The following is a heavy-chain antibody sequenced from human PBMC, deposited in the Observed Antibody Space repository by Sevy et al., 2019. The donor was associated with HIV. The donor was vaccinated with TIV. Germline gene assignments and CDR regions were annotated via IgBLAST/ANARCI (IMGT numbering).Heavy chain of an antibody. V-gene: IGHV4-31*03. CDR1: GGSISSGGYY. J-gene: IGHJ5*02. CDR3: AREKISSSWPYNWFDP. Sequence: SETLSLTCTVSGGSISSGGYYWSWIRQHPGKGLEWIGYIYYSGSTYYNPSLKSRVTISVDTSKNQFSLKLSSVTAADTAVYYCAREKISSSWPYNWFDPWGQGTLVTVSS. D-gene: IGHD6-13*01. CDR2: IYYSGST.